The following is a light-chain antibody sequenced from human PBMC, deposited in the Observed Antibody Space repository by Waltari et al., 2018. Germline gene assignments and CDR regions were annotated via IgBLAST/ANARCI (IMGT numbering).Light chain of an antibody. V-gene: IGLV2-23*02. Sequence: QSALTQPASMSGSPGQSITASCTGATSDIGSHNIVSWYQQHPGKAPKLILYDVNRRPSGVSDRFSGSKSGITASLTISGLQAEDEADYYCCSYAGSTTWVFGGGTKLTVL. CDR3: CSYAGSTTWV. J-gene: IGLJ3*02. CDR1: TSDIGSHNI. CDR2: DVN.